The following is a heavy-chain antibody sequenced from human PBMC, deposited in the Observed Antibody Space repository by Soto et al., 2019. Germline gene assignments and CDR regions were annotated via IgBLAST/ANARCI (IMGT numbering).Heavy chain of an antibody. Sequence: VQLVESGGGLVQPGRSLRLSCAASGFTFDDYAMHWVRQAPGKGLEWVSGISWNSGSVGYADSVKGRFTISRDNAKNSLYLQMNSLRAEDTALYYCAKSVTTVAGTSWFDPWGQGTLVTVSS. D-gene: IGHD6-19*01. CDR3: AKSVTTVAGTSWFDP. CDR1: GFTFDDYA. V-gene: IGHV3-9*01. CDR2: ISWNSGSV. J-gene: IGHJ5*02.